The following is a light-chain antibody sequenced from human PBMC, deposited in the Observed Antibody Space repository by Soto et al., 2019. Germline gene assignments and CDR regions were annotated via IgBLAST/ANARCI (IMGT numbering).Light chain of an antibody. Sequence: QSALTQPASVSGSPGQSITISCTGTSSDVGGYNYVSWYQQHPGKAPKVMIYEVSNRPSGISNRFSGSKSDNTASLTISGLQAEDEADYYCSSYTSSSTVVFGGGTKQTVL. CDR2: EVS. CDR3: SSYTSSSTVV. J-gene: IGLJ2*01. V-gene: IGLV2-14*01. CDR1: SSDVGGYNY.